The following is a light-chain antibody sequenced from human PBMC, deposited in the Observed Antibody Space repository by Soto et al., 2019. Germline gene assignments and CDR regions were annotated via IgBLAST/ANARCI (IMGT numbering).Light chain of an antibody. J-gene: IGKJ1*01. Sequence: EMVMTQSPATLSVSQGERATLSCRASHIFSSNLAGYQQKPGQAPRLLIYGASTRATGIPDRFSGSGSGTDFTLTISRLEPEDFAVYYCQQYGSTSKTFGQGTKVDIK. CDR3: QQYGSTSKT. V-gene: IGKV3-20*01. CDR2: GAS. CDR1: HIFSSN.